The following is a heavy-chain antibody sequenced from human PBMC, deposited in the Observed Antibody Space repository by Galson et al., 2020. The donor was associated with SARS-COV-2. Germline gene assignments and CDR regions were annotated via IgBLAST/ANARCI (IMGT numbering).Heavy chain of an antibody. J-gene: IGHJ6*02. V-gene: IGHV1-2*02. Sequence: ASVKVSCKASGYTFTDYYIHWVRQAPGQGLQWMGWINPKRGGPTFPQKFEGRVTMTRDTSITTAYMELSRLRADDTAVYYCARLRYYDVLTGYIVDVWGQGTMVTDSS. CDR2: INPKRGGP. D-gene: IGHD3-9*01. CDR1: GYTFTDYY. CDR3: ARLRYYDVLTGYIVDV.